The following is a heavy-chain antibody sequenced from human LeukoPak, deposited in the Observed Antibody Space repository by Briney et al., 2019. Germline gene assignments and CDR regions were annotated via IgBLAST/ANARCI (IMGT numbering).Heavy chain of an antibody. CDR3: ARDEATIFGVVGYYYMDV. CDR2: INPNSGGT. CDR1: GYTFTGYY. V-gene: IGHV1-2*02. Sequence: GASVKVSCKASGYTFTGYYMHWVRQAPGQGLEWMGWINPNSGGTNYAQKFQGRVTMTRDTSISTAYMELSRLRSDDTAVYYCARDEATIFGVVGYYYMDVWGKGTTVTVSS. J-gene: IGHJ6*03. D-gene: IGHD3-3*01.